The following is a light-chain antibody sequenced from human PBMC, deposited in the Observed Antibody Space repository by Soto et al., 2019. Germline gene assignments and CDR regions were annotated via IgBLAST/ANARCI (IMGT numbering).Light chain of an antibody. J-gene: IGKJ5*01. V-gene: IGKV3D-20*02. CDR2: GAS. CDR1: QNVRTDY. CDR3: QQRSI. Sequence: EIVLTQSPGTLSLSPGERVTLSCRASQNVRTDYLAWYQQKPGQAPRLLIYGASTRASGIPARFSGSGSGTDFTLTISSLEPEDFAVYYCQQRSIFGQGTRLEIK.